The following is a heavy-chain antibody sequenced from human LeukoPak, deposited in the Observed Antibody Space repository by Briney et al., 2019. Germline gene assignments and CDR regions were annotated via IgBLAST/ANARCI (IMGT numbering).Heavy chain of an antibody. Sequence: PSETLSLTCAVSGGSISSGGYSWSWTRQPPGKGLEWIGYIYYSGSTNYNPSLKSRVTISVDTSKNQFSLKLSSVTAADTAVYYCARGKGYYYDSSAPALFFDYWGQGTLVTVSS. V-gene: IGHV4-61*08. J-gene: IGHJ4*02. CDR3: ARGKGYYYDSSAPALFFDY. CDR2: IYYSGST. CDR1: GGSISSGGYS. D-gene: IGHD3-22*01.